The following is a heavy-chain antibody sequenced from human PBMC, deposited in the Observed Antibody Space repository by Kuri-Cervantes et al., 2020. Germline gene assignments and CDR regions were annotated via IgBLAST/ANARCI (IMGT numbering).Heavy chain of an antibody. CDR2: IYSGGST. CDR1: GFTVSSNY. V-gene: IGHV3-53*01. D-gene: IGHD1-26*01. Sequence: GGSLRLSCAASGFTVSSNYMSWVRQAPGKGLEWVSVIYSGGSTYYADSVKSRFTISRDSSKNTLYLQMNSLRAEDTAVYYCARSSGSSRSQYSFDYWGQGTLVTVSS. CDR3: ARSSGSSRSQYSFDY. J-gene: IGHJ4*02.